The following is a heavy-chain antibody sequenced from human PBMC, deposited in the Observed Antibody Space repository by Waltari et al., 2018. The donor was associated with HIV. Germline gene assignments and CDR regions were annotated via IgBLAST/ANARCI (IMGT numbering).Heavy chain of an antibody. CDR2: ISRTSNTI. Sequence: EVQLVESGGGLVQPGGSLRLSCAASGFTFSSYSMNWVRQAPGKGLGLVSYISRTSNTIYYADSVKGRFTVSRDNAKNSLSLQMNSLRAEDTAVYFCAKEVVSLPHYYYYGLDVWGQGTTVTVSS. CDR3: AKEVVSLPHYYYYGLDV. CDR1: GFTFSSYS. J-gene: IGHJ6*02. V-gene: IGHV3-48*04. D-gene: IGHD2-15*01.